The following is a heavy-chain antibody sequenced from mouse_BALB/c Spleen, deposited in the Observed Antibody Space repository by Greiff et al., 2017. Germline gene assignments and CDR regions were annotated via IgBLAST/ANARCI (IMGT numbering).Heavy chain of an antibody. V-gene: IGHV5-6-3*01. CDR1: GFTFSSYG. D-gene: IGHD1-1*01. CDR3: ARDGYYGRGAMDY. CDR2: INSNGGST. Sequence: DVKLVESGGGLVQPGGSLKLSCAASGFTFSSYGMSWVRQTPDKRLELVATINSNGGSTYYPDSVKGRFTISRDNAKNTLYLQMSSLKSEDTAMYYCARDGYYGRGAMDYWGQGTSVTVSS. J-gene: IGHJ4*01.